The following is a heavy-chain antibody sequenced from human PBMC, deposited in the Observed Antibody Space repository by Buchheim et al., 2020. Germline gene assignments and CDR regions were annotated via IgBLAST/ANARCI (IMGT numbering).Heavy chain of an antibody. D-gene: IGHD3-10*01. V-gene: IGHV1-69*04. CDR2: IIPILGIA. Sequence: QVQLVQSGAEVKKPGSSVKVSCKASGGTFSSYAISWVRQAPGQGLEWMGRIIPILGIANYAQKFQGRVTITAAKSTRPASMELSSLGSEDTAVYYCARTYYYGSGSYYNATPHYYYYGMDVWGQGTT. CDR3: ARTYYYGSGSYYNATPHYYYYGMDV. J-gene: IGHJ6*02. CDR1: GGTFSSYA.